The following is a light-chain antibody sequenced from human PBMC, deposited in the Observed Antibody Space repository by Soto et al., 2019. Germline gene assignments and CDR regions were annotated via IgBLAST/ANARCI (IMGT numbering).Light chain of an antibody. CDR1: QSINSD. CDR3: QQSYSTLSYT. J-gene: IGKJ4*01. CDR2: AAS. V-gene: IGKV1-39*01. Sequence: DIQMTQSPSSLSASVGDRVTITCRASQSINSDLNWYQQKPGKAPKLLIYAASSLQSGVPSRFSGSGSGTDFTLTISSLQREDSATYYCQQSYSTLSYTFGGGTKVEIE.